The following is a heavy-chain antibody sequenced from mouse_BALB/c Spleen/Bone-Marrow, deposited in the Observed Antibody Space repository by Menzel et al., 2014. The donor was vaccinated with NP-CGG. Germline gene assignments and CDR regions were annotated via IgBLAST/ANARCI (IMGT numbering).Heavy chain of an antibody. CDR1: GFTFNSYG. J-gene: IGHJ3*01. CDR3: ARHAYYDQTEVSFVY. D-gene: IGHD2-4*01. CDR2: ISGGSSYT. Sequence: EVQGVESGGGLVKSGGSLKLSCAASGFTFNSYGMSWVRQTPEKRLEWVATISGGSSYTFYPDSVKGRFTISRDNAKNNLYLQLSSLRSEDTALYYCARHAYYDQTEVSFVYWGQGTLVTVSA. V-gene: IGHV5-9-2*01.